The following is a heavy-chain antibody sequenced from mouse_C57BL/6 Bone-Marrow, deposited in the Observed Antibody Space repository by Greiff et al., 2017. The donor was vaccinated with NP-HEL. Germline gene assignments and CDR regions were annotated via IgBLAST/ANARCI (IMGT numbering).Heavy chain of an antibody. CDR3: ARHATVVATEGYYFDY. CDR2: ISSGGSYT. J-gene: IGHJ2*01. CDR1: GFTFSSYG. V-gene: IGHV5-6*01. D-gene: IGHD1-1*01. Sequence: VQLNESGGDLVKPGGSLKLSCAASGFTFSSYGMSWVRQTPDKRLEWVATISSGGSYTYYPDSVKGRFTISRDNAKNTLYLQMSSLKSEDTAMYYCARHATVVATEGYYFDYWGQGTTLTVSS.